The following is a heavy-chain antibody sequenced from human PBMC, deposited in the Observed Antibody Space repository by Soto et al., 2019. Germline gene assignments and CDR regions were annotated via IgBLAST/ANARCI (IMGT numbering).Heavy chain of an antibody. J-gene: IGHJ6*02. CDR3: ARILIVVVPAAGSGMDV. D-gene: IGHD2-2*01. CDR1: GGSFSGYY. Sequence: SETLSLTCAVYGGSFSGYYWSWIRQPPGKGLEWMGEINHSGSTNYNPSLKSRVTISVDTSKNQFSLKLSSVTAADTAVYYCARILIVVVPAAGSGMDVWGQGTRVTVYS. CDR2: INHSGST. V-gene: IGHV4-34*01.